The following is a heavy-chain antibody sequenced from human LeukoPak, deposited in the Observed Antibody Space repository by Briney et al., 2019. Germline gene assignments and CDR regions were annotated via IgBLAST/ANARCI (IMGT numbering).Heavy chain of an antibody. CDR2: IRSKAYGGTT. CDR1: GFTFGDYA. D-gene: IGHD3-3*01. Sequence: GGSLRLSCTASGFTFGDYAMSWFRQAPGKGLEWVGFIRSKAYGGTTEYAASVKGRFTISRDDSKSIAYLQMNSLKTEDTAVYYCTRVRTSGRFFGDWFDPWGQGTLVTVSS. J-gene: IGHJ5*02. CDR3: TRVRTSGRFFGDWFDP. V-gene: IGHV3-49*03.